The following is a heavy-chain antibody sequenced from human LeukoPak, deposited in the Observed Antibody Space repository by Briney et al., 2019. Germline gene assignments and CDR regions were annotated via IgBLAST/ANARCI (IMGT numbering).Heavy chain of an antibody. V-gene: IGHV4-34*01. CDR2: INHSGST. D-gene: IGHD3-10*01. CDR3: ARRHSTMVRGVITDYYYYYMDV. CDR1: GGSFSGYY. J-gene: IGHJ6*03. Sequence: SETLSLTCAVYGGSFSGYYWSWIRQPPGKGLEWIGEINHSGSTNYNPSLKSRVTISVDTSKNQFSLKLSSVTAADTAVYYCARRHSTMVRGVITDYYYYYMDVWGKGTTVTVSS.